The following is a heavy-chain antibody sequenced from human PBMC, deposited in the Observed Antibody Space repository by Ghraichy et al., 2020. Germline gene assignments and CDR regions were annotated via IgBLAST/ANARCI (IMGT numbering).Heavy chain of an antibody. CDR1: GFTFSSYG. Sequence: GGSLRLSCAASGFTFSSYGMHWVRQAPGKGLEWVAVISNDGSNKYYADSVKGRFTISRDNSKNTLYLQMNSLRAEDTAVYYCAVGPVAVAGYWGQGTLVTVSS. D-gene: IGHD6-19*01. V-gene: IGHV3-30*03. CDR3: AVGPVAVAGY. J-gene: IGHJ4*02. CDR2: ISNDGSNK.